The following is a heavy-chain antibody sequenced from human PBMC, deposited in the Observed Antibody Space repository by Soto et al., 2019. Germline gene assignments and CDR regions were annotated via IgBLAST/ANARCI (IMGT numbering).Heavy chain of an antibody. Sequence: ASVKVSCKASGGTFSSYAISWVRQAPGQGLEWMGGIIPIFGTANYAQKFQGRVTITADESTSTAYMELSSLRSEDTAVYYCARAEEYSSSSRYYYYGMDVWGQGTTVTVSS. CDR3: ARAEEYSSSSRYYYYGMDV. J-gene: IGHJ6*02. CDR2: IIPIFGTA. D-gene: IGHD6-6*01. V-gene: IGHV1-69*13. CDR1: GGTFSSYA.